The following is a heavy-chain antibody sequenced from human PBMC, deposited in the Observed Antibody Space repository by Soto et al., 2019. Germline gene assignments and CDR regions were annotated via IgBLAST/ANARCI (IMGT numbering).Heavy chain of an antibody. J-gene: IGHJ6*02. CDR1: GGTFSSYA. D-gene: IGHD3-22*01. V-gene: IGHV1-69*13. CDR3: ARLGPYDSSGYPYYYGMDV. Sequence: SVKVSCKASGGTFSSYAISWVRQAPGQGLEWMGGIIPIFGTANYAQKFQGRVTITADESTSTAYMELSSLRSEDTAVYYCARLGPYDSSGYPYYYGMDVWGQGTTVTVSS. CDR2: IIPIFGTA.